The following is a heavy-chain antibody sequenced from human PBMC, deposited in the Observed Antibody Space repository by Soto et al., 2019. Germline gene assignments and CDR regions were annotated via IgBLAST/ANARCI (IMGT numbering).Heavy chain of an antibody. Sequence: SETLSLTCTVSGGSISSYYWSWIRQPPGKGLEWIGYIYYSGSTNYNPSLKSRGTISVDTSKNQFSLKLSSVTAADTAVYYCARAHIAAAGNRLHYYYMDFWGKGTTVPVSS. D-gene: IGHD6-13*01. CDR3: ARAHIAAAGNRLHYYYMDF. CDR2: IYYSGST. V-gene: IGHV4-59*01. J-gene: IGHJ6*03. CDR1: GGSISSYY.